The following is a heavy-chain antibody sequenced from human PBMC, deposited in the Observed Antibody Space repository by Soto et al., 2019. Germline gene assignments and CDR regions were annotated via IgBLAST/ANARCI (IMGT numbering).Heavy chain of an antibody. Sequence: SETLSLTCTVSGGSISSSNCWTWVRQPPGKGLEWIGEMYHSGSTNYNPSLKGRATISVDKSKNQFSLKLNSVTAADAAVYYCARAMYYYGSGSPPDYWGQGTLVTVSS. CDR1: GGSISSSNC. V-gene: IGHV4-4*02. D-gene: IGHD3-10*01. CDR3: ARAMYYYGSGSPPDY. CDR2: MYHSGST. J-gene: IGHJ4*02.